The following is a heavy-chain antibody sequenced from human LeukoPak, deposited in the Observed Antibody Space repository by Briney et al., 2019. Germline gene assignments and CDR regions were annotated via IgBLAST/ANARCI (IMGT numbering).Heavy chain of an antibody. CDR3: ARHLAGDGYNSVSYYYYYMDV. Sequence: GESLKISCKGSGYSFTSYWIGWVRPMPGKGLEWMGIIYPGESDTRYSPSFQGQVTISADKSISTAYLQWSSLKASDTAMYYCARHLAGDGYNSVSYYYYYMDVWGKGTTVTVSS. J-gene: IGHJ6*03. D-gene: IGHD5-24*01. V-gene: IGHV5-51*01. CDR2: IYPGESDT. CDR1: GYSFTSYW.